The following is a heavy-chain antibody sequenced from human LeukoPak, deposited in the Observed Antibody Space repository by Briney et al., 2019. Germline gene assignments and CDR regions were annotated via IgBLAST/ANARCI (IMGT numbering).Heavy chain of an antibody. D-gene: IGHD2-8*01. J-gene: IGHJ3*02. V-gene: IGHV7-4-1*02. CDR2: INTNTGNP. CDR3: ARGGVLPVRAFDI. CDR1: GYIFTSYA. Sequence: ASVKVSFKASGYIFTSYAMNCVRQAPGQGLEWMGWINTNTGNPTYAQGFTGRFVFSLDTSVSTAYLQISSLKAEDTAVYYCARGGVLPVRAFDIWGQGTMVTVSS.